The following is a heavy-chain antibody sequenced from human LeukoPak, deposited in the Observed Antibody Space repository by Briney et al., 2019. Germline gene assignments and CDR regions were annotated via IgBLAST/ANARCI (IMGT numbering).Heavy chain of an antibody. J-gene: IGHJ4*02. D-gene: IGHD4-17*01. CDR2: ISGSSHYT. CDR3: ARVTLYGESALDY. V-gene: IGHV3-11*06. CDR1: GFTFSSSA. Sequence: GGSLRLSCAASGFTFSSSAMSWIRQAPGKGLEWVSYISGSSHYTNTADSVKGRFTISRDNAKNSLFLQMNSLRTEDTAVYYCARVTLYGESALDYWGQGALVTVSS.